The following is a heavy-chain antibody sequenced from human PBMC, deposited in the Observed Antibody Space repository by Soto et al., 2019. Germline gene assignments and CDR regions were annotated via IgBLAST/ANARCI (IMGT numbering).Heavy chain of an antibody. CDR3: ARQRTEEETAVAGTPYHREFDY. J-gene: IGHJ4*02. CDR1: GFTVSSNY. D-gene: IGHD6-19*01. Sequence: EVQLVESGGGLIQPGGSLRLSCAASGFTVSSNYMSWVRQAPGKGLEWVSVIYSGGSTYYADSVKGRFTISRDNSKNTLYLQMNSLRAEDTAVYYCARQRTEEETAVAGTPYHREFDYWGQGTLVTVSS. V-gene: IGHV3-53*01. CDR2: IYSGGST.